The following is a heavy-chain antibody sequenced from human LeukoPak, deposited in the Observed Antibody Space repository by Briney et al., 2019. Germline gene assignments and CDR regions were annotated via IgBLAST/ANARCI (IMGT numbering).Heavy chain of an antibody. Sequence: GGSLRLSCTASGFTFSNYWMTWVRQAPGRGLEWVSSIRTKSNYIYYADSVKGRFTISRDNAKSSLFLQMNGLRAEDTAVYYCARESPNYLNTYYFDYWGQGTLVTVSS. V-gene: IGHV3-21*01. D-gene: IGHD5-24*01. J-gene: IGHJ4*02. CDR1: GFTFSNYW. CDR2: IRTKSNYI. CDR3: ARESPNYLNTYYFDY.